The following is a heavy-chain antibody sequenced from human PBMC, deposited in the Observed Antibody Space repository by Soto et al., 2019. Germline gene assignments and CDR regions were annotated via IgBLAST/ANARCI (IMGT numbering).Heavy chain of an antibody. Sequence: ASVKVSCKASGYTFTSYDINWVRQATGQGLEWMGWMNPNSGNTGYAQKFQGRVTMTRNTSISTAYMELSSLRSEDTAVYYCARLDCSSTSCYEGVEYWGQGTLVTVSS. CDR2: MNPNSGNT. J-gene: IGHJ4*02. CDR3: ARLDCSSTSCYEGVEY. D-gene: IGHD2-2*01. CDR1: GYTFTSYD. V-gene: IGHV1-8*01.